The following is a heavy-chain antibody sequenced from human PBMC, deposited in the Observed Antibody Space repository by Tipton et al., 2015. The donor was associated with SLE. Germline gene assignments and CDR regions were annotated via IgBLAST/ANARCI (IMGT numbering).Heavy chain of an antibody. CDR1: GFTFSSYA. Sequence: SLRLSCAASGFTFSSYAMHWVRQAPGKGLEWVAVISYDGSNKYYADSVKGRFTISRDNSKNTLYLQMNNLRPEDTAVYYCAKDPSALTTMFFERWGQGTLVTVSS. J-gene: IGHJ4*02. V-gene: IGHV3-30*04. CDR3: AKDPSALTTMFFER. CDR2: ISYDGSNK. D-gene: IGHD4-17*01.